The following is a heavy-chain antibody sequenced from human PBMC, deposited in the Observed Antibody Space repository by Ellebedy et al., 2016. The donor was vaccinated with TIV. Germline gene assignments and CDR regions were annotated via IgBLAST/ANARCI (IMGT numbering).Heavy chain of an antibody. Sequence: GESLKISXAASGFTFSSYAMSWVRQAPGKGLEWVSAISGSGGSTYYADSVKGRFTISRDNSKNTLYPQMNSLRAEDTAVYYCAKDITTLDYWGQGTLVTVSS. J-gene: IGHJ4*02. V-gene: IGHV3-23*01. CDR1: GFTFSSYA. CDR3: AKDITTLDY. D-gene: IGHD3-22*01. CDR2: ISGSGGST.